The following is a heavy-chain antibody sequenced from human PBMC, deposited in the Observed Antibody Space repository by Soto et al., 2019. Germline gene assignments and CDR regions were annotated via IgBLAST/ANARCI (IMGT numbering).Heavy chain of an antibody. CDR1: GYSFTSYW. CDR3: ARLGVYDYIWGSYRPGPYDAFDI. J-gene: IGHJ3*02. Sequence: GESLKISCKGSGYSFTSYWIGWVRQMPGKGLEWMGIIYPGDSDTRYSPSFKGQVNNSADKSVSTAYLQWSSLKASDTAMYYCARLGVYDYIWGSYRPGPYDAFDIWGQGTMVTVSS. V-gene: IGHV5-51*01. CDR2: IYPGDSDT. D-gene: IGHD3-16*02.